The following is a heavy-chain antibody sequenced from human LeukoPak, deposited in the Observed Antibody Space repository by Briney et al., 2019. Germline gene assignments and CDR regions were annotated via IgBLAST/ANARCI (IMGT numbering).Heavy chain of an antibody. V-gene: IGHV4-4*07. J-gene: IGHJ6*02. CDR3: ARDRTSEFLWFGEQYYYYGMDV. D-gene: IGHD3-10*01. CDR1: GGSISSYS. Sequence: PSETLSLTCTVSGGSISSYSWSWIRQPPGKGLEWIARIYTSGSTNYNPSLKSRVTISVDTSKNHFSLKLSTVTAADTAVYYGARDRTSEFLWFGEQYYYYGMDVWGQGTTVTVSS. CDR2: IYTSGST.